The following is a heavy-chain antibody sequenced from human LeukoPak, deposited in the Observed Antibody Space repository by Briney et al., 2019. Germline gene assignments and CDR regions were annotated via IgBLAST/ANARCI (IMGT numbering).Heavy chain of an antibody. D-gene: IGHD3-3*01. CDR3: ARERHAHDWRPLDS. CDR2: ISFTSSFE. CDR1: GFTFSDYS. Sequence: GGSLRLSCAASGFTFSDYSMNWVRQAPGKGLEWVASISFTSSFENYADSVKGRVAISRDNAKNSLYLQMNSLRAEDTAVYYCARERHAHDWRPLDSWGQGTLVTVSS. V-gene: IGHV3-21*04. J-gene: IGHJ4*02.